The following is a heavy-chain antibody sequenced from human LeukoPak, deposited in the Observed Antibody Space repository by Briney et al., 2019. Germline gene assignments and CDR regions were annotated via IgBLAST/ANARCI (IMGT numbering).Heavy chain of an antibody. J-gene: IGHJ6*03. CDR3: ARGPQGSGSAPYYYYYYMDV. CDR2: INPNSGGT. Sequence: GASVKVSCKASGYTFTGYYMHWVRQAPGQGLEWRGWINPNSGGTNYAQKFQGRVTVTRDTSISTAYMELSRLRSDDTAVYYCARGPQGSGSAPYYYYYYMDVWGKGTTVTVSS. CDR1: GYTFTGYY. D-gene: IGHD3-10*01. V-gene: IGHV1-2*02.